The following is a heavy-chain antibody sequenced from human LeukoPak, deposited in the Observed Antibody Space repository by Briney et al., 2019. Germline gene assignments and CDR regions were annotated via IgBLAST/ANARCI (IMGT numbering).Heavy chain of an antibody. Sequence: PGGSLRLSCAASGFIFNTYTMNWVRQAPGKGLEWVSAISGGGGGTYYADFVKGRFTISRANSKNTLYLQMNSLRAEDTAAYYCAKGTERYREVSSFDYWGQGTLVAVSS. CDR1: GFIFNTYT. CDR2: ISGGGGGT. CDR3: AKGTERYREVSSFDY. J-gene: IGHJ4*02. D-gene: IGHD3-10*01. V-gene: IGHV3-23*01.